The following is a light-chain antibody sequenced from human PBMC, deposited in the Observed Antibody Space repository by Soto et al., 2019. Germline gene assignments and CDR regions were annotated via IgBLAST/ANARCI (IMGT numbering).Light chain of an antibody. V-gene: IGKV3-20*01. CDR1: QSVSSNY. J-gene: IGKJ5*01. Sequence: EIVLTQSPDTVSLSPGETATLSCMASQSVSSNYLAWYQHKPGQAPRLLIYGASSRATGIPARFSGSGSGPDFTLNITRLEPEDFAVLYCQQYDISITFGQGTRMEIE. CDR3: QQYDISIT. CDR2: GAS.